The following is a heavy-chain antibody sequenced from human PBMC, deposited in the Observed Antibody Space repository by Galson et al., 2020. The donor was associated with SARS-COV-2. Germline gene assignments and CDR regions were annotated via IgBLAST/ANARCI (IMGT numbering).Heavy chain of an antibody. CDR2: ISGSGGST. CDR3: AKDGYCSSTSCYANWFDP. J-gene: IGHJ5*02. D-gene: IGHD2-2*03. CDR1: GFTFSSYA. Sequence: GESLKISCAASGFTFSSYAMRWVRQAPGKGLGWVSAISGSGGSTYYADSVKGRFTISRDNSKNTLYLQMNSLRAEDTAVYYCAKDGYCSSTSCYANWFDPWGQGTLVTVSS. V-gene: IGHV3-23*01.